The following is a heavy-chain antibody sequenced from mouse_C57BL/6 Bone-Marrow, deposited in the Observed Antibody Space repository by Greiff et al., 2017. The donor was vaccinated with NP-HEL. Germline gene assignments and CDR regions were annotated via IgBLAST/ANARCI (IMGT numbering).Heavy chain of an antibody. CDR2: IYPGSGST. CDR1: GYTFTSYW. J-gene: IGHJ3*01. D-gene: IGHD2-1*01. V-gene: IGHV1-55*01. Sequence: QVQLQQPGAELVKPGASVKMSCKASGYTFTSYWITWVKQRPGQGLEWIGDIYPGSGSTNYNEKFKSKATLTVDTSSSTAYMQLSSLTSEDSAVYYCAFPIDYGNLAWFAYWGQGTLVTVSA. CDR3: AFPIDYGNLAWFAY.